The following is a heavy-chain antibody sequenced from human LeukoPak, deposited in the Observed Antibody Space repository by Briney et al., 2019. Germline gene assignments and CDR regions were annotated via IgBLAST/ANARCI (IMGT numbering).Heavy chain of an antibody. CDR3: GRDGLCAAAGPDH. CDR1: GYTFTTYG. V-gene: IGHV1-18*01. Sequence: VSSVKVCCKASGYTFTTYGIGWVRQAPGQGLEWVGWISVHSGKTDYAQKLQGRVTMTIDRSTSTAYMEVRSLNFDDTAVYYCGRDGLCAAAGPDHWGQGTLVIVSS. D-gene: IGHD6-13*01. CDR2: ISVHSGKT. J-gene: IGHJ4*02.